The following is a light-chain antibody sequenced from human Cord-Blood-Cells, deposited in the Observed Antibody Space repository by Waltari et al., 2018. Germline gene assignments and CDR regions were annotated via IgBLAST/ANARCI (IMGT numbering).Light chain of an antibody. CDR2: WAS. V-gene: IGKV4-1*01. CDR1: QSVLYSSNNKNY. CDR3: QQYYSTPYS. J-gene: IGKJ2*03. Sequence: DIVMTQSPDSLAVSLGERATINCKSSQSVLYSSNNKNYLAWYPQKPGPPPKLLIYWASTRESGVPDRCSGSGSGTDFTLTISSLQAEDVAVYYCQQYYSTPYSFGQGTKLEIK.